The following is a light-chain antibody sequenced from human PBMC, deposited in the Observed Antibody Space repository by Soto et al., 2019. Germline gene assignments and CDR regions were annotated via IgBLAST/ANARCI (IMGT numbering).Light chain of an antibody. V-gene: IGKV3-20*01. CDR1: QSVSSSY. Sequence: EIVLTQSPGTLSLSPGERATLSCRAIQSVSSSYLAWYQQKPGQAPRLLIYGASSRATGIPDRFSGSGSGTDFTLTTSRLEPKDFAVYYCQQYGRTFGQGTKVEIK. J-gene: IGKJ1*01. CDR2: GAS. CDR3: QQYGRT.